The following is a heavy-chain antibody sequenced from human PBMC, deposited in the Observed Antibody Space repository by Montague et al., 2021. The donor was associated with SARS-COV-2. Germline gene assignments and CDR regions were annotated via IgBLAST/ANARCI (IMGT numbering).Heavy chain of an antibody. CDR1: GGSISSYY. J-gene: IGHJ6*02. V-gene: IGHV4-59*12. CDR2: INYSGST. CDR3: VRDGDYAPPSGMDV. D-gene: IGHD4-17*01. Sequence: SETLSLTCTVAGGSISSYYWSWIRQPPGKGLEWIGYINYSGSTNYNPSLKSRVTISVDTSKNQFSLKVTSVVAADTAVYYCVRDGDYAPPSGMDVWGHGTTVIVS.